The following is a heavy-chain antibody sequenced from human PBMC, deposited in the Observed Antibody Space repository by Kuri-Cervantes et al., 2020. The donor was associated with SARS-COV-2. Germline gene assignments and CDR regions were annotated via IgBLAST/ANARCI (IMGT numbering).Heavy chain of an antibody. J-gene: IGHJ6*02. CDR1: GGSLSGYY. CDR2: IYYSGNT. Sequence: GSLRLSCTVSGGSLSGYYWSWIRQTPGKGLEWLGYIYYSGNTNYNPSLKSRVTISVDKSKNQFSLKLSSVTAADTAVYYCAREGIAVAGHYYGMDVWGQGTTVTVSS. CDR3: AREGIAVAGHYYGMDV. V-gene: IGHV4-59*12. D-gene: IGHD6-19*01.